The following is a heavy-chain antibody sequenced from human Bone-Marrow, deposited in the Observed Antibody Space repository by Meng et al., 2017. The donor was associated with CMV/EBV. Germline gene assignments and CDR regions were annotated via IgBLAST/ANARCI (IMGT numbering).Heavy chain of an antibody. Sequence: GGPLRLSCAASGFTFSSYGMHWVRQAPGKGREWVAFIRYDGYSEYYVDSVKGRFTITRDNSKNTLYLQMYSLRAEDTAVYYCAKVGSSTWFPDYWGQGTLVTVSS. V-gene: IGHV3-30*02. CDR1: GFTFSSYG. CDR3: AKVGSSTWFPDY. J-gene: IGHJ4*02. D-gene: IGHD6-13*01. CDR2: IRYDGYSE.